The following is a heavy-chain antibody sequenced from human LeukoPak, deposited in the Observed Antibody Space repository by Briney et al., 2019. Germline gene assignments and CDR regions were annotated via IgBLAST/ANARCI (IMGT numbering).Heavy chain of an antibody. CDR3: AKNPHYYDSSGYYSLSWSDF. CDR2: MSGGGGST. CDR1: GFTFSIYA. J-gene: IGHJ5*01. Sequence: GGTLRLSCAASGFTFSIYAMSCVHQAPGKGLQWVSAMSGGGGSTYYAESMKGRFTITRDNSKNTLYLQMNSLRAEDTAVYYSAKNPHYYDSSGYYSLSWSDFCGQGSLVTLSS. V-gene: IGHV3-23*01. D-gene: IGHD3-22*01.